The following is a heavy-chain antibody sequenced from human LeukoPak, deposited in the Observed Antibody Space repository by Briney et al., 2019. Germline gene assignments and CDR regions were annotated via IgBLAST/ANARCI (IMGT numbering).Heavy chain of an antibody. J-gene: IGHJ4*02. D-gene: IGHD6-13*01. CDR2: IYYSGST. Sequence: PSQTLSLTXTVSGGSISSGDYYWSWIRQPPGKGLEWIGYIYYSGSTYYNPSLKSRVTISVDTSKNQFSLKLSSVTAADTAVYYCARSQYIIAAAGTGFDYWGQGTLVTVSS. V-gene: IGHV4-30-4*08. CDR1: GGSISSGDYY. CDR3: ARSQYIIAAAGTGFDY.